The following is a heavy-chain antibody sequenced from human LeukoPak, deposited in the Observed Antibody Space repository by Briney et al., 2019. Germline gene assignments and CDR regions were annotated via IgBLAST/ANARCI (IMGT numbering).Heavy chain of an antibody. D-gene: IGHD6-13*01. CDR2: IRAYNGNK. V-gene: IGHV1-18*01. Sequence: ASVKVSCKASGYTFINYGISWVRQAPGQGLEWMGWIRAYNGNKDYAQNFQGRDTMTTDTSTSTVYMELTSLRFDDTAVYYCARDRSSSDYWGQGTLITVSS. CDR3: ARDRSSSDY. CDR1: GYTFINYG. J-gene: IGHJ4*02.